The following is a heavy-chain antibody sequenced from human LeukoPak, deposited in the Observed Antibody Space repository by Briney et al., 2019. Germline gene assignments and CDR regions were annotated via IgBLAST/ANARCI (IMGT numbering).Heavy chain of an antibody. J-gene: IGHJ4*02. D-gene: IGHD1-1*01. CDR3: AREGVIGNCGTATDY. Sequence: GGSLRLSCAASGFTFSSYSMNWVRQAPGKGLEWVAYISTNSSNIYYADSVKGRFTISRDNAKNSLYLQMNSLRTEDTAVYYCAREGVIGNCGTATDYWGQGTLVTVSS. CDR1: GFTFSSYS. CDR2: ISTNSSNI. V-gene: IGHV3-48*01.